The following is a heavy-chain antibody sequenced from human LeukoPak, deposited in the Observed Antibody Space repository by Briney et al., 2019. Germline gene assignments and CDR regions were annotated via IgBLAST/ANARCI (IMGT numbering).Heavy chain of an antibody. D-gene: IGHD3-3*01. Sequence: ASVKVSCKVSGYTLTELSMHWVRQAPGKGLEWMGGFDPEDGETIYAQKFQGRVTMTEDTSTDTAYMELSSLRSEDTAVYYCATVWSGYYYFDYRGQGTLVTVSS. CDR3: ATVWSGYYYFDY. CDR2: FDPEDGET. CDR1: GYTLTELS. J-gene: IGHJ4*02. V-gene: IGHV1-24*01.